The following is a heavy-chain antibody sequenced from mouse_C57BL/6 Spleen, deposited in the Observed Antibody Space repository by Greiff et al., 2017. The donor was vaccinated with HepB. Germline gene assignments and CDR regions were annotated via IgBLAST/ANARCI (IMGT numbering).Heavy chain of an antibody. CDR2: IYPRDGST. D-gene: IGHD1-1*01. Sequence: QVQLQQSGPELVQPGASVKLSCKASGYTFTSYDINWVKQRPGQGLEWIGWIYPRDGSTKYNEKFKGKATLTVDTSSSTAYMELHSLTSEDSAVYFCARRSTTVVHYAMDYWGQGTSVTVSS. V-gene: IGHV1-85*01. CDR3: ARRSTTVVHYAMDY. J-gene: IGHJ4*01. CDR1: GYTFTSYD.